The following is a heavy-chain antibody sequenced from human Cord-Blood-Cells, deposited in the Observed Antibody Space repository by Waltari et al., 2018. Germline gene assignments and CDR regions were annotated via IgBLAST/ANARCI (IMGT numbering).Heavy chain of an antibody. D-gene: IGHD4-17*01. J-gene: IGHJ5*02. CDR3: ARVGGDYRWGWFDP. CDR2: IWYDGINK. V-gene: IGHV3-33*01. CDR1: GFTFSSYG. Sequence: QVQLVESGGGVVQPGRSLRRSCAASGFTFSSYGMHWVRQAPGKGLEWVAVIWYDGINKYYADSVKGRFTISRDNSKNTLYLQMNSLRAEDTAVYYCARVGGDYRWGWFDPWGQGTLVTVSS.